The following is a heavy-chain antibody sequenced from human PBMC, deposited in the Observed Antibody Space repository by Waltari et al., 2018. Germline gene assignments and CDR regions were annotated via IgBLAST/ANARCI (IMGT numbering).Heavy chain of an antibody. D-gene: IGHD3-3*01. Sequence: QVQLQESGPGLVKPSETLSLPCTVSGGSISSYSWSWIRQPAGKGLEWIGRIYTSGSTNYNPSLKSRVTMSVDTSKNQFSLKLSSVTAADTAVYYCARDQDNFWSGYAYWYFDLWGRGTLVTVSS. J-gene: IGHJ2*01. V-gene: IGHV4-4*07. CDR2: IYTSGST. CDR1: GGSISSYS. CDR3: ARDQDNFWSGYAYWYFDL.